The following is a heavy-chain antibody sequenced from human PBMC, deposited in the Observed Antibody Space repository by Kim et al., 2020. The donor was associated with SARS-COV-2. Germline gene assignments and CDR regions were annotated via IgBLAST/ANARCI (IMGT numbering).Heavy chain of an antibody. CDR2: SDT. V-gene: IGHV5-51*01. J-gene: IGHJ4*02. Sequence: SDTTYRPTFQGQVTISADKSISTAYLQWSSLKASDTAMYYCARLRAGFDYWGQGTLVTVSS. CDR3: ARLRAGFDY. D-gene: IGHD3-10*01.